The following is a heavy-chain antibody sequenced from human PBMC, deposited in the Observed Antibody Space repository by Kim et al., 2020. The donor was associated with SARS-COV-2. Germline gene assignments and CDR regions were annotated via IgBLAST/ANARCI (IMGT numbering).Heavy chain of an antibody. Sequence: ANNAQKFHGRVTITADESTSTAYMGLSSLRSEDTAVYYCAGGGGGDWFDPWGQGTLVTVSS. D-gene: IGHD3-16*01. CDR2: A. CDR3: AGGGGGDWFDP. V-gene: IGHV1-69*01. J-gene: IGHJ5*02.